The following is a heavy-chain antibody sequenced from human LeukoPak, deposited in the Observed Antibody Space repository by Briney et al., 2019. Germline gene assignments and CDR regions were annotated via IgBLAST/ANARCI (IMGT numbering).Heavy chain of an antibody. D-gene: IGHD4-17*01. J-gene: IGHJ4*02. CDR2: ISYDGSNK. CDR3: AKDFGDYEFFFDY. V-gene: IGHV3-30-3*01. CDR1: GFTFSSYA. Sequence: PGGSLRLSCAASGFTFSSYAMHWVRQAPGKGLEWVAVISYDGSNKYYADSVKGRFTISRDNSKNTLYLQMNSLRAEDTAVYYCAKDFGDYEFFFDYWGQGTLVTVSS.